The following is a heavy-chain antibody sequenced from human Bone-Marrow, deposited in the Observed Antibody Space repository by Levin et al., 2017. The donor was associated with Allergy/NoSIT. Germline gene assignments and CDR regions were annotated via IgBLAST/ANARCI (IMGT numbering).Heavy chain of an antibody. V-gene: IGHV3-33*01. CDR1: GFIFSNYG. CDR2: LWSDGSKR. D-gene: IGHD1-26*01. CDR3: ARDLSVGALDY. J-gene: IGHJ4*02. Sequence: PGGSLRLSCVASGFIFSNYGMHWVRQAPGKGLEWVAALWSDGSKRTYAESVEGRFTISRDISENTLSLQMDSLRAEDTAMYFCARDLSVGALDYRGQGTLVTVSP.